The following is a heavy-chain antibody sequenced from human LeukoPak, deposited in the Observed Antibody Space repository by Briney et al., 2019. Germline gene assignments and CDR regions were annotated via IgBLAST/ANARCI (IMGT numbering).Heavy chain of an antibody. CDR3: ARHRIVVVPAATFDF. D-gene: IGHD2-2*01. Sequence: SETLSLTCTVSGGSISSSSYYWGWIRQPPGKGLEWIGSIYYSGSTYYNPSLKSRVTISVDTSKNQFSLKLSSVTAADTAVYYCARHRIVVVPAATFDFWGQETLVTVSS. J-gene: IGHJ4*02. CDR2: IYYSGST. CDR1: GGSISSSSYY. V-gene: IGHV4-39*01.